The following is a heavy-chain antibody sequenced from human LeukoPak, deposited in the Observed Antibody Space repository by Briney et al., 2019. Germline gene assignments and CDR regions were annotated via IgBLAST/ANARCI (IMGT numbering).Heavy chain of an antibody. CDR3: AREAYCSGGSCYSGRAFDI. CDR2: ISSSGSII. D-gene: IGHD2-15*01. J-gene: IGHJ3*02. Sequence: GGSLRLSCAASGFTFSSYEMNWVRQAPGKGLEWVSYISSSGSIIYYADSVKGRFTISRDNAKNSLYLQMNSLRAEDTAVYYCAREAYCSGGSCYSGRAFDIWGQGTMVTVSS. CDR1: GFTFSSYE. V-gene: IGHV3-48*03.